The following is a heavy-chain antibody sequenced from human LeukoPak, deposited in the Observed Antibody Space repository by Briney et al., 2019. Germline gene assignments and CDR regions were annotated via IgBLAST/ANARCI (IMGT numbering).Heavy chain of an antibody. CDR3: ARLDSALNAFDI. CDR1: GGXLSSSGYY. J-gene: IGHJ3*02. CDR2: IYYSGST. Sequence: PSETLSLTCNVSGGXLSSSGYYWGWIRPPPGKGLEWHGRIYYSGSTYYNASLKNHVTNSVDTSDNHFFLQLSSVTAADTAVYYCARLDSALNAFDIWGQGTMVTVSS. D-gene: IGHD2-21*01. V-gene: IGHV4-39*02.